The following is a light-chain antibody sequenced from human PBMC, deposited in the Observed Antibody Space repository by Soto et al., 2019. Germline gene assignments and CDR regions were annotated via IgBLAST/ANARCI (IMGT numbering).Light chain of an antibody. CDR1: QSISSW. Sequence: MTQSPATLSASVGDRVTITCRASQSISSWLAWYQQKPGTAPKVLIYHASNLQSGVPSRFSGSGSGTEFTLTISSLQPDDFATYYCQQYNSYSFGQGTKVDIK. V-gene: IGKV1-5*01. CDR3: QQYNSYS. J-gene: IGKJ1*01. CDR2: HAS.